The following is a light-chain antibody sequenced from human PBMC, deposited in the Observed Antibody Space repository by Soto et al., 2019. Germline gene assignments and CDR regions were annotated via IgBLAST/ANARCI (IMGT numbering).Light chain of an antibody. CDR1: QSVSNK. CDR2: GAV. V-gene: IGKV3-15*01. Sequence: EIVMTQSPATLSVSPGERATLSCRASQSVSNKLAWYQQRLGQTPRLLISGAVTRATGIPARFSGSGSGTEFTLTISGLQSEDFAVYYCQHYNNWPRTFGQGTKVDIK. J-gene: IGKJ1*01. CDR3: QHYNNWPRT.